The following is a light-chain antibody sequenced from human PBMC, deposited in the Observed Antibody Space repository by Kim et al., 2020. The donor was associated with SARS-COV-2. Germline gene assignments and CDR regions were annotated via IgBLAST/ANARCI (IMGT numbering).Light chain of an antibody. Sequence: IVLTQSPGALSLSPGERATLSCRASQTISGNNIAWYQQKPGQSPRLLIYYASTRATAFPDRFSGSGSGTHFTLTIKRLEPDDSGVYYCQQCFGSPTTFGQGTKVDIK. J-gene: IGKJ1*01. CDR2: YAS. CDR3: QQCFGSPTT. V-gene: IGKV3-20*01. CDR1: QTISGNN.